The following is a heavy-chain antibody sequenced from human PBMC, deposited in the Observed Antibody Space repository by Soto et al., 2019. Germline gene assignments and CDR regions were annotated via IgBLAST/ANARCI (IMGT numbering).Heavy chain of an antibody. Sequence: QVQLQESGPGLVKPSETLSLTCTVSGGSVSSGSYYWSWIRQPPGKGLEWIGYIYYSGSTNYNPSLRGRFTLSVDTSKNQFSLKLSSVTAADTAVYYCARPLYSYGPMDVWGQGTTVTVSS. J-gene: IGHJ6*02. CDR2: IYYSGST. CDR3: ARPLYSYGPMDV. CDR1: GGSVSSGSYY. V-gene: IGHV4-61*01. D-gene: IGHD5-18*01.